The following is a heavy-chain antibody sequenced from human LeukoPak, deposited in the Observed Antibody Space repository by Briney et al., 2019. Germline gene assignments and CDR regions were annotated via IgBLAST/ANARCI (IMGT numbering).Heavy chain of an antibody. CDR2: ISYDGSNK. Sequence: GGSLRLSCAASGFTFSSYAVHWVRQAPGKGLEWVAVISYDGSNKYYADSVKGRFTISRDNSKNTLYLQMNSLRAEDTAVYYCARVLGIAVAGTFDYWGQGTLVTVSS. J-gene: IGHJ4*02. CDR3: ARVLGIAVAGTFDY. V-gene: IGHV3-30*04. CDR1: GFTFSSYA. D-gene: IGHD6-19*01.